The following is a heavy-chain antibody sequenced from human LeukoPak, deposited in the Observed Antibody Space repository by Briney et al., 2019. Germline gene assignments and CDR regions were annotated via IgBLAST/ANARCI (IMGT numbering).Heavy chain of an antibody. J-gene: IGHJ4*02. Sequence: GGSLRLSCAASGFIFSDYAMTWVRQAPGKGLEWVSTIRGSDSNTYYADSVKGRFTISRDNAKNSLFLQMSSLRAEDTAVYYCARDTKDYWGQGTLVTVSS. CDR3: ARDTKDY. CDR2: IRGSDSNT. D-gene: IGHD2-8*01. CDR1: GFIFSDYA. V-gene: IGHV3-23*01.